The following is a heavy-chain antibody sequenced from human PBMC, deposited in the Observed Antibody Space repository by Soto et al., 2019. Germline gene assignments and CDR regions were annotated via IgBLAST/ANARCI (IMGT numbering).Heavy chain of an antibody. Sequence: QVQLVQSGAEVKKPGSSVKVSCKASGGTFSSYTISWVRQAPGQGLEWMGRIIPILGIANYAQKFQGRVTINADKSTSTAYMELSSLRSEDTAVYYCARVVLRAYCGGDCYSGWGQGTLVTVSS. CDR2: IIPILGIA. J-gene: IGHJ4*02. CDR3: ARVVLRAYCGGDCYSG. V-gene: IGHV1-69*02. D-gene: IGHD2-21*02. CDR1: GGTFSSYT.